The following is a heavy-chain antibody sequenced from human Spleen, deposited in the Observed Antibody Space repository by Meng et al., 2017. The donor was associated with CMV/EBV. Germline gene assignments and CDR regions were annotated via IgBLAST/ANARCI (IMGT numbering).Heavy chain of an antibody. CDR3: ARLVFGVALIDY. Sequence: SETLSLTCTVSGGSFNSSAYYWGWIRQPPGKGLEWIGSLYYSGSTYYNPSLKSRVTISVDTSKNQFSLKLSSVTAADTAVYYCARLVFGVALIDYWGQGTLVTVSS. CDR1: GGSFNSSAYY. CDR2: LYYSGST. D-gene: IGHD3-3*01. J-gene: IGHJ4*02. V-gene: IGHV4-39*07.